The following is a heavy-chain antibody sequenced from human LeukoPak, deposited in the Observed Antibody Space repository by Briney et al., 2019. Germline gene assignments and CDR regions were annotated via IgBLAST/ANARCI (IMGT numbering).Heavy chain of an antibody. CDR2: IYYSGST. D-gene: IGHD1-26*01. CDR1: GGSISSYY. J-gene: IGHJ4*02. V-gene: IGHV4-59*01. CDR3: ARVGGSYGDYFDY. Sequence: SETLSLTCTVSGGSISSYYWSWTRQPPGKGLEWIGYIYYSGSTNYNPSLKSRVTISVDTSKNQFSLKLSSVTAADTAVYYCARVGGSYGDYFDYWGQGTLVTVSS.